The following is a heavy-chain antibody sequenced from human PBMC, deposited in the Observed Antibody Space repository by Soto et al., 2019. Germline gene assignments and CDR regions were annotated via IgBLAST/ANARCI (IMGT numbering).Heavy chain of an antibody. CDR3: AKGPRRYFDWFDY. Sequence: GGSLRLSCAASGFTFSSYAMSWVRQAPGKGLEWVSAISGSGGSTYYADSVEGRFTIYRDNSKNTLYLQMNSLRAEDTAVYYCAKGPRRYFDWFDYWGQGTLVTVSS. CDR1: GFTFSSYA. D-gene: IGHD3-9*01. J-gene: IGHJ5*01. CDR2: ISGSGGST. V-gene: IGHV3-23*01.